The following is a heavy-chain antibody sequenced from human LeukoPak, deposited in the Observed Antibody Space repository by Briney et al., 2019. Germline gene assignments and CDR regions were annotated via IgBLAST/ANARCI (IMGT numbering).Heavy chain of an antibody. CDR2: IYTSGTT. Sequence: SETLSLTCTVSGGSTINYFRSWIRHPAGRGLEWIGHIYTSGTTHYNPSLKNRVTISLDTSKSQFSLQLNSVTAADSAVYYCARAEGSGSGAYTLDYWGQGILVTVSS. CDR3: ARAEGSGSGAYTLDY. J-gene: IGHJ4*02. V-gene: IGHV4-4*07. D-gene: IGHD3-10*01. CDR1: GGSTINYF.